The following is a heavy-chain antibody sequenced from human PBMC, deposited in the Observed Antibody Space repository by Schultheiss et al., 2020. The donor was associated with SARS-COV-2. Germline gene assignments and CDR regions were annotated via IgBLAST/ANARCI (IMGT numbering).Heavy chain of an antibody. D-gene: IGHD2-21*01. V-gene: IGHV4-61*01. Sequence: SETLSLTCTVSGGSVSSGSYYWSWIRQPPGKGLEWIGYIYYSGSTNYNPSLKSRVTMSVDTSKNQFSLKLSSVTAADTAVYYCAKAVVIALFDYWGQGTLVTVSS. J-gene: IGHJ4*02. CDR3: AKAVVIALFDY. CDR1: GGSVSSGSYY. CDR2: IYYSGST.